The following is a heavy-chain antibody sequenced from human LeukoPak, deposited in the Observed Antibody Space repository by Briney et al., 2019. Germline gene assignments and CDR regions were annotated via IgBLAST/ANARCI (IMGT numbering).Heavy chain of an antibody. J-gene: IGHJ5*02. D-gene: IGHD5-18*01. CDR2: INPSGGST. V-gene: IGHV1-46*01. CDR1: GYTFTSYY. CDR3: ARDQEVDTAMAP. Sequence: ASVKVSCKASGYTFTSYYMHWVRQAPGQGLEWMGIINPSGGSTSYPQKFQGRVTMTRDTSTSTVYMELSSLRSEDTAVYYCARDQEVDTAMAPWGQGTLVTVSS.